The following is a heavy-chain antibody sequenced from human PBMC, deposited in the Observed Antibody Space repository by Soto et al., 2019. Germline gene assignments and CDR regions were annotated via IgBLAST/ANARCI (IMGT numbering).Heavy chain of an antibody. CDR3: ARDPSFYYYDSSGYYGLDV. D-gene: IGHD3-22*01. J-gene: IGHJ6*02. V-gene: IGHV4-34*01. CDR2: INHSGST. CDR1: GGSFIDYD. Sequence: TLCVTWAVYGGSFIDYDVIWLRPPPGKGLEWIGEINHSGSTNYNPSLKSRVTISVDTSKHQFSLKLSSVTAADTAVYYCARDPSFYYYDSSGYYGLDVWGQGTTV.